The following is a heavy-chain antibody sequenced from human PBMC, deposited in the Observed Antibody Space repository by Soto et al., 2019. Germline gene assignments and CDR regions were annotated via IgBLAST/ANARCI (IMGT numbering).Heavy chain of an antibody. Sequence: EVQLVESGGGLVQPGGSLKLSCAASGFTFSGSAIHWVRQASGKGLEWLGRIRSKTNSYATAYAASVNGRFTISRDDSNNTAYLQMNSLKTEDTAVYYCSRLVGATSSFDYWGQGTLVTVSS. V-gene: IGHV3-73*02. CDR2: IRSKTNSYAT. CDR3: SRLVGATSSFDY. D-gene: IGHD1-26*01. CDR1: GFTFSGSA. J-gene: IGHJ4*02.